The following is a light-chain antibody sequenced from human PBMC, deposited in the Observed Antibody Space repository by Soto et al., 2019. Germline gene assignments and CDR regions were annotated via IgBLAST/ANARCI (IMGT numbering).Light chain of an antibody. CDR1: QSVGSN. V-gene: IGKV3-15*01. CDR3: QQYNNRPPWT. Sequence: EIVMTQSPATLSVSPGERATLSCRASQSVGSNFAWYQQKPGQAPRLPMYGASTRATGIPARFSRSGAGAEFTLTISSLQSEDFAGYYCQQYNNRPPWTFGQGTKVEIK. J-gene: IGKJ1*01. CDR2: GAS.